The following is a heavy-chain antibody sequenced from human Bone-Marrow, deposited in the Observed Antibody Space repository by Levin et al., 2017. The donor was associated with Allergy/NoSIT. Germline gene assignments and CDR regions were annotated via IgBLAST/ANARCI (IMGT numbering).Heavy chain of an antibody. D-gene: IGHD2-21*02. CDR2: IKRDGSDT. J-gene: IGHJ4*02. Sequence: GGSLRLSCVASGFTFNNFWMTWVRQAPGKGLELVATIKRDGSDTYYLESVKGRFSISRDNVQKSVFLQMNSLRVDDVGLYYCARGRTEWGQLLTSIPNYFDFWGRGTLVTVSS. V-gene: IGHV3-7*04. CDR1: GFTFNNFW. CDR3: ARGRTEWGQLLTSIPNYFDF.